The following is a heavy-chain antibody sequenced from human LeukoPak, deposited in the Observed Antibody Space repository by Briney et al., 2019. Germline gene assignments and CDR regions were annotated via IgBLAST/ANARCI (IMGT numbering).Heavy chain of an antibody. CDR1: GFTFDDYA. D-gene: IGHD3-22*01. J-gene: IGHJ3*02. CDR3: AKDHWDHYYDSSGYSFAFDI. Sequence: GESLRLSCAASGFTFDDYAMHWVRQAPGKGLEWVSGISWNSGSIGYADSVKGRLTISRDNAKNSLYLQMNSLRAEDTALYYCAKDHWDHYYDSSGYSFAFDIWGQGTMVTVPS. V-gene: IGHV3-9*01. CDR2: ISWNSGSI.